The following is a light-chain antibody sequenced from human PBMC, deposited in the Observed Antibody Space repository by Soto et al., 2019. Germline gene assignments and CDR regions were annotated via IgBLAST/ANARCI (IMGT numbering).Light chain of an antibody. Sequence: EIVLTQSPGTLSLSPGERATLSCRASQSVSSNFLAWYQQKPGQAPRLLIYDASIRATGIPDRFSGSGSGTDFSLTIHRLEPEDFAVYYCQQYGSSPQTFGQGTKVEIK. J-gene: IGKJ1*01. V-gene: IGKV3-20*01. CDR1: QSVSSNF. CDR3: QQYGSSPQT. CDR2: DAS.